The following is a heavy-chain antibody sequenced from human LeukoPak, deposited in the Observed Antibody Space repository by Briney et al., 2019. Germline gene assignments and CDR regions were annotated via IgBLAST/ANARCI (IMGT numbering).Heavy chain of an antibody. CDR3: AREKESVAGRELDY. CDR1: GYTFTGYY. V-gene: IGHV1-2*05. CDR2: INPNSGGT. Sequence: ASVKVSCKASGYTFTGYYIHWVRQAPGQGLQWMGRINPNSGGTNYAQNFQGRVTMTRDTSISTAYMELSSLRSDDTGVYYCAREKESVAGRELDYWGQGTLVTVSS. D-gene: IGHD6-19*01. J-gene: IGHJ4*02.